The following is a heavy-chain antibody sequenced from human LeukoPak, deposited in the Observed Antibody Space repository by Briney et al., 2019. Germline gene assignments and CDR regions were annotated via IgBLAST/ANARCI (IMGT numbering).Heavy chain of an antibody. D-gene: IGHD2-2*01. CDR2: IIPIFGTA. V-gene: IGHV1-69*05. J-gene: IGHJ4*02. CDR1: GGTFSSYA. CDR3: AGCSSTSCYARGDY. Sequence: SVKVSCKASGGTFSSYAISWVRQAPGQGLEWMERIIPIFGTANYAQKFQGRVTITTDESTSTAYMELSSLRSEDTAVYYCAGCSSTSCYARGDYWGQGTLVTVSS.